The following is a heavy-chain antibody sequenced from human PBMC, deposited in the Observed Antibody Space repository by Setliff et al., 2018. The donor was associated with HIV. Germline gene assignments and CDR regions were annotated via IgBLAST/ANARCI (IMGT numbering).Heavy chain of an antibody. D-gene: IGHD3-10*01. CDR1: GFTFSTYG. Sequence: GGSLRLSCAASGFTFSTYGMHWVRQAPGKGLEWVTYIRYYGSNEYYAESVKGRFTISRDNSKNALFLQMNSLRAEDTAVYYCARGNTMVTDFDYWGQGTLVTVSS. CDR3: ARGNTMVTDFDY. J-gene: IGHJ4*02. CDR2: IRYYGSNE. V-gene: IGHV3-30*02.